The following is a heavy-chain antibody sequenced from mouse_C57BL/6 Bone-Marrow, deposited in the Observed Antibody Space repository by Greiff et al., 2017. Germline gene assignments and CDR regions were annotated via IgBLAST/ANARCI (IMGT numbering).Heavy chain of an antibody. CDR1: GFTFSDAW. J-gene: IGHJ4*01. CDR3: TRNYYGSSCAMDY. CDR2: SRNKANNHAT. D-gene: IGHD1-1*01. V-gene: IGHV6-6*01. Sequence: VKVEVSGGGLVQSGGSMKLSCAASGFTFSDAWMDWVRQSPETGLEWVAESRNKANNHATYYAESVKGRFIISRDDSKSSVYLQMHSLRAEDTGIYYYTRNYYGSSCAMDYWGQGTSVTVSS.